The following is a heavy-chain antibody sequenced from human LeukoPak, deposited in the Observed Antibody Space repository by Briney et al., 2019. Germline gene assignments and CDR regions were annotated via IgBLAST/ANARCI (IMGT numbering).Heavy chain of an antibody. D-gene: IGHD2-15*01. CDR3: ARDPGIWGGFDI. V-gene: IGHV4-34*01. CDR2: INHSGST. J-gene: IGHJ3*02. CDR1: GGSFSGYY. Sequence: ASETLSLTCAVYGGSFSGYYWSWIRQPPGKGLEWIGEINHSGSTNYNPSLKSRVTISVGTSKNQFSLKLSSVTAADTAVYYCARDPGIWGGFDIWGQGTMVTVSS.